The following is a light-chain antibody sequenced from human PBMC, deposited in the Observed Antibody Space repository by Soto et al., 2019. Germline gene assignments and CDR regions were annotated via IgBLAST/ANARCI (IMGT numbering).Light chain of an antibody. J-gene: IGKJ4*01. CDR3: QQYNNWPLT. CDR2: GAS. Sequence: EIVFTQSPCTLSLSPGERATLSCRASQSVSSSYLAWYQHKPGQAPRLLIYGASTRATGIPARFSGSGSGTEFTLTISSLQSEDFPVYYCQQYNNWPLTFGGGTKVDI. CDR1: QSVSSSY. V-gene: IGKV3-15*01.